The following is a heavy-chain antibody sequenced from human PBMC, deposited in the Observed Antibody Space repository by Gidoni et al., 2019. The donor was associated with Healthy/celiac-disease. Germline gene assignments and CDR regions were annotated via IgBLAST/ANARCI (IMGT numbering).Heavy chain of an antibody. CDR2: IYYSGST. J-gene: IGHJ5*02. Sequence: QLQLQESGPGLVKPSETLSLTCTVSGGSISRSSSYWGWIRQPPGKGLEWIGSIYYSGSTYYNPSLKSRVTISVDTSKNQFSLKLSSVTAADTAVYYCARRYPGLEYSSSPGRWFDPWGQGTLVTVSS. CDR1: GGSISRSSSY. D-gene: IGHD6-6*01. CDR3: ARRYPGLEYSSSPGRWFDP. V-gene: IGHV4-39*01.